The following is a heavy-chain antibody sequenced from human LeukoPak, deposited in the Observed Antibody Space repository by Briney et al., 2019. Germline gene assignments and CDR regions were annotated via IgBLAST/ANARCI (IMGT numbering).Heavy chain of an antibody. CDR2: MHYSGIT. D-gene: IGHD5-12*01. CDR3: ARYPYSDSGVWQAFDY. CDR1: GGSISSGSHY. J-gene: IGHJ4*02. Sequence: SETLSLTCIVSGGSISSGSHYWGWIRQPPGKGLEWTGSMHYSGITYYNPSLTSRVTISVDTSKNQFSLRLTSVTAAGTAVYYCARYPYSDSGVWQAFDYWGQGTLVTVSS. V-gene: IGHV4-39*01.